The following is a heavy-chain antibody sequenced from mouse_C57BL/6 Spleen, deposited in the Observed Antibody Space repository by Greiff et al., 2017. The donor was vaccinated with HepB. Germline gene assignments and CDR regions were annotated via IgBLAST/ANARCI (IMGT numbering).Heavy chain of an antibody. J-gene: IGHJ1*03. V-gene: IGHV1-64*01. CDR3: ARRNGGYFEV. D-gene: IGHD1-2*01. CDR2: IHPNSGST. CDR1: GYTFTSYW. Sequence: QVQLQQPGAELVKPGASVKLSCKASGYTFTSYWMHWVKQRPGQGLEWIGMIHPNSGSTNYNEKFKSKATLTVDKSSSTAYMQRSSLTSEDSAVDYCARRNGGYFEVWGTGTTVTVSS.